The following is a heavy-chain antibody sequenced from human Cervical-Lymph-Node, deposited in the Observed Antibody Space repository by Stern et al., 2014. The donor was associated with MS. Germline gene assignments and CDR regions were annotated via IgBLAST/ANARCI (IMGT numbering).Heavy chain of an antibody. D-gene: IGHD2-21*01. Sequence: EVQLVESGAEVKKAGESLRISCQASGYDFPAYWIGWVRQRPGEGLEWVGIVYPGDSDTRYGPSFQGQVTVSAANDSNTAYLQWSSLKASDTAMYYCARHLGRAIAPDSWGRGTLITVAS. V-gene: IGHV5-51*01. J-gene: IGHJ4*02. CDR1: GYDFPAYW. CDR3: ARHLGRAIAPDS. CDR2: VYPGDSDT.